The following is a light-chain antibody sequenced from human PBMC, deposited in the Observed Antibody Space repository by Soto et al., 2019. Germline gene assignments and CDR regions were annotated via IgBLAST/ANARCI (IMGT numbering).Light chain of an antibody. CDR3: SSYTTSTSLYV. V-gene: IGLV2-14*02. CDR1: SSDVGTFNL. CDR2: EGT. J-gene: IGLJ1*01. Sequence: QSALTQPASVSGFLGQSITMSCTGSSSDVGTFNLVSWFQQHPGKAPKLLIFEGTKRPSGVSNRFSGSKSGNTASLTISGLQAEDEADYYCSSYTTSTSLYVFGTGTKVTVL.